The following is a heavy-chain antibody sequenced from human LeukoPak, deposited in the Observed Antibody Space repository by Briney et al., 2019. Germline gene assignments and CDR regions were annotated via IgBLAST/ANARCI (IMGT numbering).Heavy chain of an antibody. J-gene: IGHJ4*02. D-gene: IGHD3-16*02. CDR3: AKEEYDYVWESYRSTPTFDY. V-gene: IGHV3-23*01. CDR1: GFTFTSYA. CDR2: ISGSGGST. Sequence: PGGSLRLSCAASGFTFTSYAMSWVRQAPGQGLEWVSGISGSGGSTYYADSVKGRFTISRDNSKNTAYLQMNSLRAEDTAVYYCAKEEYDYVWESYRSTPTFDYWGQGTLVTVSS.